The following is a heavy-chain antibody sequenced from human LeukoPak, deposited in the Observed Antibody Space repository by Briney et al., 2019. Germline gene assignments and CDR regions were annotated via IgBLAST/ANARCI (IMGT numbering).Heavy chain of an antibody. CDR2: IYPGDSET. CDR1: GYSFTSYW. J-gene: IGHJ4*02. CDR3: ATTSRYFDH. V-gene: IGHV5-51*01. Sequence: GESLKISCKGSGYSFTSYWIGWVRQMPGKGLEWMGIIYPGDSETRYSPSFQGQVTILADKSISTTYLQWTSLKASDTAIYYCATTSRYFDHWGQGTLVTVSP. D-gene: IGHD6-6*01.